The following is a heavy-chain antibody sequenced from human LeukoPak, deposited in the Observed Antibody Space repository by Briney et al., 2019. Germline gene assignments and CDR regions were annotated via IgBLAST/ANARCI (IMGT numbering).Heavy chain of an antibody. J-gene: IGHJ4*02. CDR1: GGSLSGYY. Sequence: SETLSLTCAVYGGSLSGYYWSWIRQPPGKGLELIGDINHNGSTNYNPSLKSRVTISVDTSKNQFSLKLSSVTAADTAVYYCARSLEIYGGYLEYWGQGTLVTVSS. CDR2: INHNGST. V-gene: IGHV4-34*01. CDR3: ARSLEIYGGYLEY. D-gene: IGHD4/OR15-4a*01.